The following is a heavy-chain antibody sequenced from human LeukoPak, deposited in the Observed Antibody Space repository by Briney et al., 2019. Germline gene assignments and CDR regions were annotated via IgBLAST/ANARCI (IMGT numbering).Heavy chain of an antibody. V-gene: IGHV4-38-2*02. CDR3: ARAVGSFDWLPLFDY. CDR2: IYHSGIT. CDR1: GYPIRSGFY. D-gene: IGHD3-9*01. J-gene: IGHJ4*02. Sequence: PSETLSLTCTVSGYPIRSGFYWGWIRQPPGKGLEWIGNIYHSGITYYTPSLKSRVTISVDTSKNQFYLKLNSVTAADTAVYYCARAVGSFDWLPLFDYWGQGTLVTVSS.